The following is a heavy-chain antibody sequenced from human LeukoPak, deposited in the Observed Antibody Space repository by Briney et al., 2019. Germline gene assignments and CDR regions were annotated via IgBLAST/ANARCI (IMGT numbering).Heavy chain of an antibody. Sequence: GASVKVSCKVSGYTLTQLSMHWVRLAPGKGLEWMGGFDSEDGETIYAQKFQGRVTMTEDTSTDTAYMELSSLRSEDTAVYYCATAGYCSTTSCYAIDYWAHGTLVTVSS. CDR1: GYTLTQLS. CDR2: FDSEDGET. CDR3: ATAGYCSTTSCYAIDY. J-gene: IGHJ4*01. D-gene: IGHD2-2*01. V-gene: IGHV1-24*01.